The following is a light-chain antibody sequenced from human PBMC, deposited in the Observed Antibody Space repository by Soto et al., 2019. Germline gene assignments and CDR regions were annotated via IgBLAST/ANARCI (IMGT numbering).Light chain of an antibody. CDR1: GSDIGAYNY. CDR3: SSFTTSYFYV. CDR2: GVT. J-gene: IGLJ1*01. V-gene: IGLV2-14*01. Sequence: QSALTQPAAGSGSPGQSITISCTGSGSDIGAYNYVSWYQQHPGKAPKLLIHGVTRRPSGVSSRFSASKSAYTASLTISGLQAEDEANYYCSSFTTSYFYVFGPGTKVTVL.